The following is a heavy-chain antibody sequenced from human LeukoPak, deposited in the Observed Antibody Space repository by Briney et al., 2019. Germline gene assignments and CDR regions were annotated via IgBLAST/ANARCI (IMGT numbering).Heavy chain of an antibody. CDR1: GFTFSSYV. V-gene: IGHV3-23*01. Sequence: PGGSLRLSCAASGFTFSSYVMTWVRQAPGKGLEWVTTTTGSGATTDYADSVKGRFTIPRDNSKNTLSLQMNSLRAEDTAVYYCARSWYFDLWGRGTLVTVSS. J-gene: IGHJ2*01. CDR2: TTGSGATT. CDR3: ARSWYFDL.